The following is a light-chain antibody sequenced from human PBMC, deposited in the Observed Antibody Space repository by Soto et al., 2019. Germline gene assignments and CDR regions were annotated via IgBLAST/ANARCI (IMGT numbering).Light chain of an antibody. CDR3: QQFNSYPIT. J-gene: IGKJ5*01. CDR2: DVS. CDR1: QDIKGA. Sequence: AIQLTQSPSSLSASVGDRVTITCRASQDIKGALAWYQQKPGKAPKMLIYDVSTLESGVLLRFSGSSSGTDFTLTISSLQPVDFATYYCQQFNSYPITFGQGTRLEIK. V-gene: IGKV1-13*02.